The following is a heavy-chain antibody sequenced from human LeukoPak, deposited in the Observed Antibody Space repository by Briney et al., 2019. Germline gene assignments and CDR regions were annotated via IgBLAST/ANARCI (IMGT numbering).Heavy chain of an antibody. D-gene: IGHD2-2*01. CDR2: ISAFNGNT. J-gene: IGHJ6*02. CDR1: GYTFTSYG. CDR3: ASDQWIDCSSTSCYDYYYGMDV. Sequence: ASVKVSCKASGYTFTSYGISWVRQAPGQGLEWMGWISAFNGNTNYAQKLQGRVTMTTDTSTSTAYMELRSLRSDDTAVYYCASDQWIDCSSTSCYDYYYGMDVWGQGTTVTVSS. V-gene: IGHV1-18*01.